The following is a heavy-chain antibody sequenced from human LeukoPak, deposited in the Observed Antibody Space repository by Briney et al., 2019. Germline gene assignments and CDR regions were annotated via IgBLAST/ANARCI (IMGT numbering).Heavy chain of an antibody. V-gene: IGHV1-46*01. Sequence: ASVKVSCKASGYTFTSYYMHWMRQASGQGPEWMGIINPRGGSTDYSQKFQDRVTMSSDTSTSTVYMELSSLRSEDTAVYFCARVGVTAATADYWGQGTLVTVSS. CDR1: GYTFTSYY. D-gene: IGHD6-25*01. CDR3: ARVGVTAATADY. J-gene: IGHJ4*02. CDR2: INPRGGST.